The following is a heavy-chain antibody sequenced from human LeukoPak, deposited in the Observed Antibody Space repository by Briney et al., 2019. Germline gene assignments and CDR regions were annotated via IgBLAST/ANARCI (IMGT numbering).Heavy chain of an antibody. CDR1: GFTFSSYS. V-gene: IGHV3-21*04. CDR2: ISSSSSYI. Sequence: PGGSLRLSCAASGFTFSSYSMNWVRQAPGKGLEWVSSISSSSSYIYYADSVKGRFTISRDNAKNSLYLQMNSLRAEDTAVYYCAREEYCSSTSCFKGTDYWGQGTLVTVSS. J-gene: IGHJ4*02. CDR3: AREEYCSSTSCFKGTDY. D-gene: IGHD2-2*01.